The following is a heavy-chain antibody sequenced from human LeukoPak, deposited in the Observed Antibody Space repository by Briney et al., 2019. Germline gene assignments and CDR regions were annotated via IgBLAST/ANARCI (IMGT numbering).Heavy chain of an antibody. CDR3: ARDDYGRRENAFDI. J-gene: IGHJ3*02. D-gene: IGHD4-17*01. CDR1: GGTFSSYA. Sequence: GASVKVSCKASGGTFSSYAISWVRQAPGQGLEWMGRIIPIFGIANYAQKFQGRVTITADKSTSTAYMELSSLRSEDTAVYYCARDDYGRRENAFDIWGQGTMVNVSS. V-gene: IGHV1-69*04. CDR2: IIPIFGIA.